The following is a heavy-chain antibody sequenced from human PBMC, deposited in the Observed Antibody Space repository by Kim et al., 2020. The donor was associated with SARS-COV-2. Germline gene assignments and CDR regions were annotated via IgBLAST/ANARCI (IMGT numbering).Heavy chain of an antibody. CDR1: AFTFSSYA. Sequence: GGSLRLSCAASAFTFSSYAMSWVRQAPGKGLEWVSAISGGGGSTYYADSVKGRFTISRDNSQNTLHLQMNSLRAEDTAVYYCAKVYRGAYVGADYFGYWGQGSLVTVSS. D-gene: IGHD1-26*01. V-gene: IGHV3-23*01. CDR2: ISGGGGST. CDR3: AKVYRGAYVGADYFGY. J-gene: IGHJ4*01.